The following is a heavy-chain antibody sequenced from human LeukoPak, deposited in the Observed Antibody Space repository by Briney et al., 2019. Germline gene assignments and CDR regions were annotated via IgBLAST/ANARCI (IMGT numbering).Heavy chain of an antibody. CDR1: GFTFTTYG. CDR3: AKGLLLWFPGLDYGMDV. J-gene: IGHJ6*02. V-gene: IGHV3-30*18. Sequence: PGRSLRLSCAASGFTFTTYGMHWVRQAPGKGLEWVAVILYDGSYNYYTDSVKGRFTISRDNSKNTLYLQMNSLRVEDTAVYYCAKGLLLWFPGLDYGMDVWGQGTSVIVSS. CDR2: ILYDGSYN. D-gene: IGHD3-10*01.